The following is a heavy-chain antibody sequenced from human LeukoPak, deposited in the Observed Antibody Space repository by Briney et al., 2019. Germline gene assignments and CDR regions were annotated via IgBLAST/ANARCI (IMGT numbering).Heavy chain of an antibody. CDR3: AKRYCSSTSCYGY. D-gene: IGHD2-2*01. V-gene: IGHV3-23*01. Sequence: GGSLRLSCAASGFTFSSYAMSWVRQAPGKGLEWVSAISGSGGSTDYADSVKGRITISRDNSKNKLYLQMNSLRAEDTAVYYCAKRYCSSTSCYGYWGQGTLVTVSS. J-gene: IGHJ4*02. CDR1: GFTFSSYA. CDR2: ISGSGGST.